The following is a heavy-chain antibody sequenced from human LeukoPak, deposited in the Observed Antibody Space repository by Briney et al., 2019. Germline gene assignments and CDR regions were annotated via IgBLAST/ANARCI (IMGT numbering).Heavy chain of an antibody. V-gene: IGHV4-59*01. D-gene: IGHD4-11*01. CDR3: ARGVSDYSYFARYYFDY. J-gene: IGHJ4*02. CDR2: IYYSGST. CDR1: GDSISSDY. Sequence: SETLSLTCTVSGDSISSDYWSWIRQPPGKGLEWIGDIYYSGSTNYNPSLKSRVTISVDTSKNQFSLKLSSVTAADTAVYYCARGVSDYSYFARYYFDYWGQGTLVTVSS.